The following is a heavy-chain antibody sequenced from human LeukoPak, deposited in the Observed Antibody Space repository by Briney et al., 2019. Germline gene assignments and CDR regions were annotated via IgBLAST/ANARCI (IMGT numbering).Heavy chain of an antibody. Sequence: SETLSLTCTVSGYSISSGYYWGWIRQPPGKGLEWIGSIYHSGSTYYNPSLKSRVTISVDTSKNQFSLKLSSVTAADTAVYYCARDPIATAGNLFDPWGQGTLVTVSS. D-gene: IGHD6-13*01. CDR2: IYHSGST. CDR1: GYSISSGYY. CDR3: ARDPIATAGNLFDP. J-gene: IGHJ5*02. V-gene: IGHV4-38-2*02.